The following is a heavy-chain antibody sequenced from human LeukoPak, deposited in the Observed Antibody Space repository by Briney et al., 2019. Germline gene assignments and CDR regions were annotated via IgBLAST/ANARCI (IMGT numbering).Heavy chain of an antibody. J-gene: IGHJ4*02. CDR1: GFTFGSHA. CDR2: ISGSGGST. CDR3: ANTRAEQELAI. D-gene: IGHD6-13*01. Sequence: GGSLRLSCEASGFTFGSHAMYWVRQAPGKGLEWVSAISGSGGSTYYADSVKGRFTISRDSSKNTVYLQMNSLRAEDTAVYYCANTRAEQELAIWGQGTLVTVSS. V-gene: IGHV3-23*01.